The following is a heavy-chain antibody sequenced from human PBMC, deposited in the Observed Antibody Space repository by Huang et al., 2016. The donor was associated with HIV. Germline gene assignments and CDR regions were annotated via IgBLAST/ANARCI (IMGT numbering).Heavy chain of an antibody. V-gene: IGHV3-30*04. CDR2: ITYDGRNK. CDR3: ASSDRGYSVWELRVGWGAFDI. CDR1: GFTFSSYA. J-gene: IGHJ3*02. Sequence: QVQLVESGGGVVQPGRSLRLSCAASGFTFSSYAMHWVRQAPGKGLEWVAVITYDGRNKNYADSVKGRFTIARDNSKNTLYLQMNSLRAEDTAVYYCASSDRGYSVWELRVGWGAFDIWGQGTMVTVSS. D-gene: IGHD1-26*01.